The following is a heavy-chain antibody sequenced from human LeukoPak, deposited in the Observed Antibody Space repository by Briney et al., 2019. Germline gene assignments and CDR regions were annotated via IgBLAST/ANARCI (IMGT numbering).Heavy chain of an antibody. J-gene: IGHJ4*02. CDR2: VKQYGSEK. V-gene: IGHV3-7*04. D-gene: IGHD1-20*01. CDR1: GFTLRRYA. CDR3: ARADNWTCLDY. Sequence: GGSVRLSCVASGFTLRRYAMSWVGQAPGRGRAGVANVKQYGSEKYLVASVKGRFTISRDNAKNSLYLQMNSLRAEDTAVYYCARADNWTCLDYWGQGTLVTVSS.